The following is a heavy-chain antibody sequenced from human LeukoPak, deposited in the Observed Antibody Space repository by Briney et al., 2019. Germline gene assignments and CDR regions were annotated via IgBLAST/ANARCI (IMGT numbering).Heavy chain of an antibody. V-gene: IGHV3-21*01. CDR3: AKSGYYLYYGMDV. J-gene: IGHJ6*02. D-gene: IGHD3-3*01. Sequence: PGGSLRLSGEASGFTFSSYIMNGSPKAQGKGLKGVSSISSSSSYIYYADSVKGRFTISRDNAKNSLYLQMNSLRAEDTAVYYCAKSGYYLYYGMDVWGQGTTVTVSS. CDR2: ISSSSSYI. CDR1: GFTFSSYI.